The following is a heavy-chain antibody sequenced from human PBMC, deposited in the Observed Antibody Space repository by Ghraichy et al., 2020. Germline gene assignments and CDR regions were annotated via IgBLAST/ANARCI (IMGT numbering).Heavy chain of an antibody. Sequence: GGSLRLSCAASGFTVSSNYMSWVRQAPGKGLEWVSVIYSGGSTYYADSVKGRFTISRDNSKNTLYLQMNSLRAEDTAVYYCASDGVHDFWSGYSSNAFDIWGQGTMVTVSS. CDR2: IYSGGST. J-gene: IGHJ3*02. CDR1: GFTVSSNY. D-gene: IGHD3-3*01. CDR3: ASDGVHDFWSGYSSNAFDI. V-gene: IGHV3-53*01.